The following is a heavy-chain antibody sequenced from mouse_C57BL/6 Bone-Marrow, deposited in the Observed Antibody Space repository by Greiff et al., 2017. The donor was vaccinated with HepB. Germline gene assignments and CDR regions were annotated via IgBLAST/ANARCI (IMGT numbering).Heavy chain of an antibody. J-gene: IGHJ1*03. Sequence: EVKLQESGEGLVKPGGSLKLSCAASGFTFSSYAMSWVRQTPEKRLEWVAYISSGGDYIYYADTVKGRFTISRDNARNTLYLQMSSLKSEDTAMYYCTRDGPVRYRYFDVWGTGTTVTVSS. CDR3: TRDGPVRYRYFDV. D-gene: IGHD1-1*01. CDR2: ISSGGDYI. V-gene: IGHV5-9-1*02. CDR1: GFTFSSYA.